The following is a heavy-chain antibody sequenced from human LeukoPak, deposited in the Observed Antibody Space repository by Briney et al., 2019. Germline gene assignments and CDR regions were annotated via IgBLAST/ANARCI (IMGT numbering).Heavy chain of an antibody. Sequence: SETLSLTCTVSDGSISSYYRSWIRQPPGKGLEWIGYIYYSGSTNYNPSLKSRVTISVDTSKNQFSLKLSSVTAADTAVYYCARQSRYCSGGSCYSSYYYYGMDVWGQGTTVTVS. CDR1: DGSISSYY. CDR2: IYYSGST. CDR3: ARQSRYCSGGSCYSSYYYYGMDV. D-gene: IGHD2-15*01. V-gene: IGHV4-59*01. J-gene: IGHJ6*02.